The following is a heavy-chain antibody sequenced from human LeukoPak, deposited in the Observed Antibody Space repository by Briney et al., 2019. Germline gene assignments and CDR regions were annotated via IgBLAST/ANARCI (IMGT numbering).Heavy chain of an antibody. CDR1: GGSVSSSSYY. CDR2: IYYSGST. Sequence: PSETLSLTCTVSGGSVSSSSYYWGWIRQPPMKRLEWIGSIYYSGSTEYNLSLKSRVTISVDTSRNQFSLKLSSVTAADTAVYYCARHQSYGSGTYYAPFDNWGQGILVTVSS. J-gene: IGHJ4*02. V-gene: IGHV4-39*01. CDR3: ARHQSYGSGTYYAPFDN. D-gene: IGHD3-10*01.